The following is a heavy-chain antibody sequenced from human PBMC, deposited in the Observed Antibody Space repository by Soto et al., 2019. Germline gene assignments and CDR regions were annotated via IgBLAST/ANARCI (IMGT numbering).Heavy chain of an antibody. V-gene: IGHV4-59*01. CDR1: GGSISSYY. Sequence: PSETLSLTCTVSGGSISSYYWSWIRQPPGKGLEWIGYIYYSGSTNYNPSLKSRVTISVDTSKNQFSLKLSSVTAADTAVYYCARPQRGYSYGPMDVWGKGTTVTVS. D-gene: IGHD5-18*01. J-gene: IGHJ6*03. CDR2: IYYSGST. CDR3: ARPQRGYSYGPMDV.